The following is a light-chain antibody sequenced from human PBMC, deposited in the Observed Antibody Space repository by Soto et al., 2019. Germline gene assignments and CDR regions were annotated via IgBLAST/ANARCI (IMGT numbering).Light chain of an antibody. CDR3: CSYADIATYV. CDR2: EGS. CDR1: SSDVGSYDL. V-gene: IGLV2-23*01. J-gene: IGLJ1*01. Sequence: ALTQPASVSGSPGQSITISCTGTSSDVGSYDLVSWYQQRPGKGPKLIIYEGSKRPSGISDRFSGSKSGNTASLTISGLQSEDEADYFCCSYADIATYVFGGGTKVTVL.